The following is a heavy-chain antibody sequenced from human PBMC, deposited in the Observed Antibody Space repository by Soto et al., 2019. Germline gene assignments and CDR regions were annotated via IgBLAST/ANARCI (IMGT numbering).Heavy chain of an antibody. CDR1: GYTLTELS. Sequence: ASVKVSCKVSGYTLTELSMHWVRQAPGKGLEWMGGFDPEDGETIYAQKFQGRVTMTEDTSTDKSKNQFSLKLSSVTAADTAVYYCAREPAWSIAAAGNWFDPWGQGTLVTVSS. CDR2: FDPEDGET. V-gene: IGHV1-24*01. J-gene: IGHJ5*02. D-gene: IGHD6-13*01. CDR3: AREPAWSIAAAGNWFDP.